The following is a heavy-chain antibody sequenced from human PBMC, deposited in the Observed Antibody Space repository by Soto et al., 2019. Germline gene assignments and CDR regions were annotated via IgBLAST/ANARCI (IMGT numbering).Heavy chain of an antibody. J-gene: IGHJ4*02. D-gene: IGHD6-19*01. CDR3: ARHEQREADPFDY. CDR2: TYYRSQWYS. Sequence: QLQQSGPGLVKPSQTLSLTCAISGDTVSSNSATWNWIRQSPSRGLEWLGRTYYRSQWYSDYALSVKSRITISPDTTKAQFSLHLNSVTPEDTAVYYCARHEQREADPFDYWGQGTLVTVSS. CDR1: GDTVSSNSAT. V-gene: IGHV6-1*01.